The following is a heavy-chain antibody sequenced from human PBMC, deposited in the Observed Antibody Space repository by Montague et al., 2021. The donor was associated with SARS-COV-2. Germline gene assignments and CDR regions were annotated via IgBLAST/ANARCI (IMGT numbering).Heavy chain of an antibody. CDR3: ARHPLGYCSSTSCYVG. J-gene: IGHJ4*02. D-gene: IGHD2-2*01. Sequence: SETLSLTCAVSGGSISSSIWWSWVRQPPGKGLEWIGEIYHSGSTNYNPSLKSRVTISVDKSKNQFSLKLSSVTAADTAVYYCARHPLGYCSSTSCYVGWGQGTLVTVSS. CDR1: GGSISSSIW. V-gene: IGHV4-4*02. CDR2: IYHSGST.